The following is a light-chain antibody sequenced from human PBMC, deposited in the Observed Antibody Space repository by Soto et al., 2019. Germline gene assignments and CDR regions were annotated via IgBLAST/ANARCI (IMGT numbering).Light chain of an antibody. V-gene: IGKV1-39*01. Sequence: DIQMTQSPSSLSASVGDRVTITCRASQSISTFLNWYQQKPGKAPNLLIYAASSLQSGVPSRFSGSGSGTHFTLTISSLQPEDFATYYCQQSYNTPTFGGGTKVEIK. CDR1: QSISTF. J-gene: IGKJ4*01. CDR2: AAS. CDR3: QQSYNTPT.